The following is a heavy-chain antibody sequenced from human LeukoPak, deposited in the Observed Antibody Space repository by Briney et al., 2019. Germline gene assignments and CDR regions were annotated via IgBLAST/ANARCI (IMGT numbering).Heavy chain of an antibody. J-gene: IGHJ5*02. CDR2: ISAYNGNT. V-gene: IGHV1-18*04. D-gene: IGHD2-2*01. CDR3: ARTDHYCSSTSCYESGFDP. Sequence: ASVKVSCKTSGYSFTGYHIHWVRQAPGQGLEWMGWISAYNGNTNYAQKLQGRVTMTTDTSTSTAYMELRSLRSDDTAVYYCARTDHYCSSTSCYESGFDPWGQGTLVTVSP. CDR1: GYSFTGYH.